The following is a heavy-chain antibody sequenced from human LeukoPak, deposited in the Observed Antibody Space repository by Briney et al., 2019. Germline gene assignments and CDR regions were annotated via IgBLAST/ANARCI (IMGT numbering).Heavy chain of an antibody. J-gene: IGHJ4*02. CDR1: GFTFSIHW. Sequence: PGGSLRLSCAASGFTFSIHWMSWVRQAPGKGLEWVANIKQDGSEKYYVDSVKGRFTISRDNAKNSLYLQMNSLRAEDTAVYYCARTLLYGDYGYYFDYWGQGTLVTVSS. CDR3: ARTLLYGDYGYYFDY. V-gene: IGHV3-7*01. CDR2: IKQDGSEK. D-gene: IGHD4-17*01.